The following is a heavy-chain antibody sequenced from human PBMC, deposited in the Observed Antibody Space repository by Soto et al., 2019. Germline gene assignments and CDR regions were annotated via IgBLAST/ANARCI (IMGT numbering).Heavy chain of an antibody. J-gene: IGHJ5*02. CDR3: ASPSSGWYSRNWFDP. D-gene: IGHD6-19*01. CDR2: ISYDGSNK. Sequence: GGSLRLSCAASGFTFSSYAMHWVRQAPGKGLEWVAVISYDGSNKYYADSVKGRFTISRDNSKNTLYLQMNSLRAEDTAVYYCASPSSGWYSRNWFDPWGQGTLVTVSS. CDR1: GFTFSSYA. V-gene: IGHV3-30-3*01.